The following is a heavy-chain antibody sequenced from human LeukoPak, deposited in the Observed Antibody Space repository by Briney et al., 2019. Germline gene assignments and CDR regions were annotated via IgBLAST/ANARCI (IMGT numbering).Heavy chain of an antibody. CDR3: ARVSYCGGDCYNAFDI. V-gene: IGHV4-59*01. D-gene: IGHD2-21*02. Sequence: SETLSLTCTVSGGSISSYYWSWIRQPPGKGLEWIGYIYYSGSTNYNPSLKSRVTISVDTSKNQFSLKLSSVTVADTAVYYCARVSYCGGDCYNAFDIWGQGTMVTVSS. J-gene: IGHJ3*02. CDR2: IYYSGST. CDR1: GGSISSYY.